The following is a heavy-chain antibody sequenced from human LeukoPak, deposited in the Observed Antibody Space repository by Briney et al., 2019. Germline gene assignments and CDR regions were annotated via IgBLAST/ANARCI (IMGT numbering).Heavy chain of an antibody. CDR2: ISAYNGNT. V-gene: IGHV1-18*01. CDR3: ARGGSPRYYYYYMDV. CDR1: GYTFTSYG. J-gene: IGHJ6*03. Sequence: ASVKVSRKASGYTFTSYGISWVRQAPGQGLEWMGWISAYNGNTNYAQKLQGRVTMTTDTSTSTAYMELRSLRSDDTAVYYCARGGSPRYYYYYMDVWGKGTTVTISS.